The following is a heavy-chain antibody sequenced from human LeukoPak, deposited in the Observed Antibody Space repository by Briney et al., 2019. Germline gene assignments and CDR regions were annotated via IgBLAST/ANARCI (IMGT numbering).Heavy chain of an antibody. CDR3: ARDWAFDQGRWFDP. D-gene: IGHD2-2*01. CDR1: GGSISSGGYY. V-gene: IGHV4-31*03. J-gene: IGHJ5*02. Sequence: SETLSLTCTVSGGSISSGGYYWSWIRQHPGKGLEWIGYIYYSGSTYYNPSLKSRVTISVDTSKNRFSLKLSSVTAADTAVYYCARDWAFDQGRWFDPWGQGTLVTVSS. CDR2: IYYSGST.